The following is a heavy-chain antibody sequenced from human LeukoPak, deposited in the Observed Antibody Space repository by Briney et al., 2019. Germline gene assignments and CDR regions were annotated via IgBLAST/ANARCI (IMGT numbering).Heavy chain of an antibody. CDR1: GYTFTGYY. J-gene: IGHJ3*02. CDR2: INPNSGGT. V-gene: IGHV1-2*02. CDR3: ARDLHRYCSSTSCFHDAFDI. D-gene: IGHD2-2*01. Sequence: ASVKVSCKASGYTFTGYYMHWVRQAPGQGLEWMGWINPNSGGTNYAQKFQGRVTMTRDTSISTAYMELSRLRSDDTAVYYCARDLHRYCSSTSCFHDAFDIWGQGTMVTVSS.